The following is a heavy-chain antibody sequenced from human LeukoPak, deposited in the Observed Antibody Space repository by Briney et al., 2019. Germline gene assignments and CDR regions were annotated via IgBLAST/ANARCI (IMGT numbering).Heavy chain of an antibody. V-gene: IGHV4-59*12. CDR2: IYYSGST. D-gene: IGHD3-22*01. J-gene: IGHJ4*02. CDR1: GGSISSYY. CDR3: ARARDSSGPYFDY. Sequence: SETLSLTCTVSGGSISSYYWSWIRQPPGKGLEWIGYIYYSGSTNYNPSLKSRVTISVDTSKNQFSLKLSSVTAADTAVYYCARARDSSGPYFDYWGQGTLVTVSS.